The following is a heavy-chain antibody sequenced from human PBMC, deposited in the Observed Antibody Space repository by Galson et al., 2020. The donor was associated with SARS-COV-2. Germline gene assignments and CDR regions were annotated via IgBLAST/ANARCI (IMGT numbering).Heavy chain of an antibody. CDR1: GYPFTSYG. CDR3: ARGGAASSIYLQN. V-gene: IGHV1-18*01. Sequence: ASVKVSCKASGYPFTSYGISWVRQAPGQGLEWMGWICTYTGNTMYAQKLHGRVTMTTDTSTSTVYMELRSLRSDDTAVYYCARGGAASSIYLQNWGQGTLVTVSS. D-gene: IGHD6-13*01. CDR2: ICTYTGNT. J-gene: IGHJ1*01.